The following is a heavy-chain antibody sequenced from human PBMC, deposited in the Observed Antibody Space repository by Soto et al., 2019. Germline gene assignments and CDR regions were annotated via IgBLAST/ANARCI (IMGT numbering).Heavy chain of an antibody. D-gene: IGHD1-1*01. J-gene: IGHJ4*02. CDR2: IRSKANNYAT. V-gene: IGHV3-73*01. Sequence: PEGSLRLSCEASGFTFSGSAMHWVRQASGKGLEWVGRIRSKANNYATVYGTSVKGRFTISREDSKNTAYLQMNSLEIEDTAVYYCCGPVTAAAYGNTLALWGQGPL. CDR1: GFTFSGSA. CDR3: CGPVTAAAYGNTLAL.